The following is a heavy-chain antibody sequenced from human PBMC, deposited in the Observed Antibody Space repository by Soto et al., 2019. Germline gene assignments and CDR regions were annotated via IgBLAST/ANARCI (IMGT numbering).Heavy chain of an antibody. J-gene: IGHJ4*02. CDR2: IKGSHAGGTT. CDR3: ATEGGYPGSTLYGAY. V-gene: IGHV3-15*01. D-gene: IGHD1-26*01. CDR1: GFTFTKAY. Sequence: EVQLVESGGGLVEPGGSIRLSCVASGFTFTKAYMTWVRQAPGKGLEWVGRIKGSHAGGTTDYATSVKGRFTISRDDSKNTLYLQMSSMKTEDTSLYYCATEGGYPGSTLYGAYWGEGTLVTVSS.